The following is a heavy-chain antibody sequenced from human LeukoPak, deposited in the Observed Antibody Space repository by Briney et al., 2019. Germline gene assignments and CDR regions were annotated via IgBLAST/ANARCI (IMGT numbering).Heavy chain of an antibody. CDR2: IKQDGSEK. CDR3: ARDVEASNFWTGYSY. J-gene: IGHJ4*02. V-gene: IGHV3-7*01. D-gene: IGHD3/OR15-3a*01. Sequence: PGGSLRLSCAASGFTFSTYSMNWVRRAPGRGLEWVANIKQDGSEKYYVDSMKGRFTISRDNAKSSLFLQMNSLRAEDTAVYYCARDVEASNFWTGYSYWGQGSLVTVSS. CDR1: GFTFSTYS.